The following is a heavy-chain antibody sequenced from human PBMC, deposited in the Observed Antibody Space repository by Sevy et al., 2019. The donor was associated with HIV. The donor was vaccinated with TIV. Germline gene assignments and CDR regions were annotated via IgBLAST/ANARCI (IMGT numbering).Heavy chain of an antibody. Sequence: GGSLRLSCAASGLNFSKYSFNWVRQAPEKGLEWISHISRSGTTTYYAESLKGRFTVSRDNAKNALYLQMSSLRDEDTAVYYCARDYDFWSGYTAVSYYSISYYYGMDVWGQGTTVTVSS. CDR1: GLNFSKYS. V-gene: IGHV3-48*02. CDR3: ARDYDFWSGYTAVSYYSISYYYGMDV. D-gene: IGHD3-3*01. J-gene: IGHJ6*02. CDR2: ISRSGTTT.